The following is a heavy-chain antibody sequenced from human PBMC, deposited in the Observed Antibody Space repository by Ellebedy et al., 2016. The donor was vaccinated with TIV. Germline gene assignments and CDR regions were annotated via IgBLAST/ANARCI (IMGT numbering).Heavy chain of an antibody. CDR3: ALWHNQFDY. Sequence: GGSLRLXXVASGFTFNSRGENHGMHWVRQAPGKGLEWVAVISYDGSNKYYADSVKGRFTISRDNSKNTLYLQMNSLRAEDTAVYYCALWHNQFDYWGQGTLVTVSS. J-gene: IGHJ4*02. CDR2: ISYDGSNK. D-gene: IGHD1/OR15-1a*01. CDR1: GFTFNSRGENHG. V-gene: IGHV3-30*03.